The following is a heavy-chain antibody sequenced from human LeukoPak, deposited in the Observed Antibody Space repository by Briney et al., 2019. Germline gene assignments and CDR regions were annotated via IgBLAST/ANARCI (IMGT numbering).Heavy chain of an antibody. Sequence: GGSLRLSCAASGFTFSSYSMNWVRQAPGKGLEWVSGVTGSSSKTYNADSVKGRFTISRDNSKNMLYLEMNSLRVEDTATYYCAKDRSSTTSCSNYWGRGTLVTVSS. CDR1: GFTFSSYS. D-gene: IGHD2-2*01. CDR3: AKDRSSTTSCSNY. CDR2: VTGSSSKT. J-gene: IGHJ4*02. V-gene: IGHV3-23*01.